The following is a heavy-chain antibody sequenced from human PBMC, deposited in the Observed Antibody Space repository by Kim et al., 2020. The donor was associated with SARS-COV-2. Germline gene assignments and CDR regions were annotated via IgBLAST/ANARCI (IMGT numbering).Heavy chain of an antibody. D-gene: IGHD5-18*01. CDR3: AKGETAMAEGWFDP. CDR1: GFTFDDYA. Sequence: GGSLRLSCAASGFTFDDYAMHWVRQAPGKGLEWVSGISWNSGSIGYADSVKGRFTISRDNAKNSLYLQMNSLRAEDTALYYCAKGETAMAEGWFDPWGQGTLVTVSS. J-gene: IGHJ5*02. CDR2: ISWNSGSI. V-gene: IGHV3-9*01.